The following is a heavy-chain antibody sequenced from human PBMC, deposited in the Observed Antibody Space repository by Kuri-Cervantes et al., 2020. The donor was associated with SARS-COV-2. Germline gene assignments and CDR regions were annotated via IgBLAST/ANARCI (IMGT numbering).Heavy chain of an antibody. V-gene: IGHV3-74*01. Sequence: GESLKISCAASGFTFSSYWMHWVRQAPGKGLVWVSRINSDGSSTSYADSVKGRFTISRDNAKSTLYLQMNSLRAEDTAVYYCAVIQNSGSYSTRSSYFDYWGQGTLVTVSS. D-gene: IGHD1-26*01. CDR2: INSDGSST. J-gene: IGHJ4*02. CDR3: AVIQNSGSYSTRSSYFDY. CDR1: GFTFSSYW.